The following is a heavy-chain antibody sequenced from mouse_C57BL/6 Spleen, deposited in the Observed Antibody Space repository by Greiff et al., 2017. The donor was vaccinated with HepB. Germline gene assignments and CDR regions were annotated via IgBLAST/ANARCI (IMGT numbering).Heavy chain of an antibody. CDR1: GYTFTSYW. CDR3: ARTDSSGYTSGYAMDY. CDR2: IDPSDSYT. V-gene: IGHV1-50*01. Sequence: QVQLQQPGAELVKPGASVKLSCKASGYTFTSYWMQWVKQRPGQGLEWIGEIDPSDSYTNYNQKFKGKATLTVDTSSSTAYMQLSSLTSEDSAVYYCARTDSSGYTSGYAMDYWGQGTSVTVSS. J-gene: IGHJ4*01. D-gene: IGHD3-2*02.